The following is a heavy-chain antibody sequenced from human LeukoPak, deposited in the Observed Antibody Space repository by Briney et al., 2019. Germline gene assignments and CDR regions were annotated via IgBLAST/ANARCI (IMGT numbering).Heavy chain of an antibody. CDR1: GFTVSSNY. D-gene: IGHD3-10*01. CDR3: ARCTVTMVYY. J-gene: IGHJ4*02. V-gene: IGHV3-66*01. CDR2: NYSGGST. Sequence: PVRSLRLSCAASGFTVSSNYMSWVRQAPGRGLEWGSVNYSGGSTYYADSVKGRFTLSRDNAKTTLFLQMNSLSAGDTAVYYGARCTVTMVYYWGQGTLVTVSS.